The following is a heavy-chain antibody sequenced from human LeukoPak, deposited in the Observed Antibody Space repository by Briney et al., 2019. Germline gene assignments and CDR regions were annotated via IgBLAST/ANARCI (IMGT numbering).Heavy chain of an antibody. D-gene: IGHD3-10*02. V-gene: IGHV3-23*01. CDR2: VSPPGGGA. J-gene: IGHJ6*04. CDR1: GFSFSYHG. CDR3: AELGITMIGGV. Sequence: GGTLRLSCVASGFSFSYHGMNWVRLAPGKGLEWVSGVSPPGGGAYYADSVKGRFTISRDNSKNTLYLQMNSLRAEDTAVYYCAELGITMIGGVWGKGTTVTISS.